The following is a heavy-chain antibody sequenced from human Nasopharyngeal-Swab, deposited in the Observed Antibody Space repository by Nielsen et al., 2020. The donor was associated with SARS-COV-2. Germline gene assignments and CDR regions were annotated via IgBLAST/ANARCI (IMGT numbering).Heavy chain of an antibody. V-gene: IGHV4-59*12. D-gene: IGHD1-26*01. CDR2: IYYTGST. CDR3: ARAKWVRSPPTSFYYAMDV. J-gene: IGHJ6*02. CDR1: GGSISPYY. Sequence: SETLSLTCTVSGGSISPYYWGWIRQPPGKGLEWIGYIYYTGSTNYNPSLKSRLTISVDTSKNQFSLRLTSLTAADTAIYYCARAKWVRSPPTSFYYAMDVWGQGTTVTVSS.